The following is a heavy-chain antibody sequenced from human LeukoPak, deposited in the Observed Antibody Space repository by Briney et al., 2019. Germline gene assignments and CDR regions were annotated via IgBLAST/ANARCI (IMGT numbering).Heavy chain of an antibody. D-gene: IGHD1-26*01. CDR1: VFTVSSNY. J-gene: IGHJ4*02. V-gene: IGHV3-53*01. Sequence: GGSLRLSXVASVFTVSSNYMSWVRPAPGRGVEWVSVIYSGGSTYYADSVKGRFTISKDNSKNRLYLQMNSLRAEDTAVYYCARVPYSGSHWGQGTLVTVSS. CDR3: ARVPYSGSH. CDR2: IYSGGST.